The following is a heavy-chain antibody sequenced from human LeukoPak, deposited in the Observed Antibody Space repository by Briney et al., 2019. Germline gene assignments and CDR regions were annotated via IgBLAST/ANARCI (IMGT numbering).Heavy chain of an antibody. D-gene: IGHD3-22*01. V-gene: IGHV1-2*02. CDR3: ARVGLDSSGYYAPPDY. CDR1: GYTFTGYY. J-gene: IGHJ4*02. CDR2: INPNSGGT. Sequence: ASVKVSCTASGYTFTGYYMHWVRQAPGQGLEWMGWINPNSGGTNYAQKFQGRVTMTRDTSISTAYMELSRLRSDDTAVYYCARVGLDSSGYYAPPDYWGQGTLVTVSS.